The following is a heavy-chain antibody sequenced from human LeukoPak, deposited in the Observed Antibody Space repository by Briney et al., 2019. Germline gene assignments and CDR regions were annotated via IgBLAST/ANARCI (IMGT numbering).Heavy chain of an antibody. V-gene: IGHV3-30-3*01. D-gene: IGHD5-18*01. CDR1: RFTFEGYT. CDR3: ARVSVTSNGFGVLDS. CDR2: ISSDGSNK. Sequence: GRSLRLSCAASRFTFEGYTMHWVRQAPGKGLEWVAVISSDGSNKYSTDSVKGRFTISRDNSKNTLYLQMNTLRAEDTAVYYCARVSVTSNGFGVLDSWGQGTLVTVSS. J-gene: IGHJ4*02.